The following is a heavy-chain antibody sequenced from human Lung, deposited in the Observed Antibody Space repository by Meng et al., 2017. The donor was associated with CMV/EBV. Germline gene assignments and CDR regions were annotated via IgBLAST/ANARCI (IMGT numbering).Heavy chain of an antibody. V-gene: IGHV3-49*04. CDR2: IRPSAHGGAP. CDR3: SRVLIVVVTSGIWERSFDV. Sequence: GEXXKISCTASGFTFADYAINRVRQAPGHGLEWLGFIRPSAHGGAPHQAASVTGRFTFSRDDSKSIAYLQMNSLESEDTAVYYCSRVLIVVVTSGIWERSFDVWGLGKXV. J-gene: IGHJ3*01. CDR1: GFTFADYA. D-gene: IGHD2-2*01.